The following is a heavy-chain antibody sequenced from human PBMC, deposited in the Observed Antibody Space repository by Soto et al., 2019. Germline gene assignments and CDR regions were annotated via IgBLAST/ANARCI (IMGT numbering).Heavy chain of an antibody. V-gene: IGHV3-7*01. CDR2: IKQDGSES. CDR3: ASARHIGP. J-gene: IGHJ5*02. Sequence: GGSRRLSCAASGFTFSNYWMSWVRQAPGKGLEWVANIKQDGSESNYADSVKGRFTISRDNAENSLYLQMTSLRAEDTAVYYCASARHIGPWGQGTLVTVSS. CDR1: GFTFSNYW. D-gene: IGHD2-21*01.